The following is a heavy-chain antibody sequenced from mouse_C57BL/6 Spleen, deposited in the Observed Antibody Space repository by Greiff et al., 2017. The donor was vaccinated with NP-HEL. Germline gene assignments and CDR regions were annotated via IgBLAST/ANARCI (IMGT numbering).Heavy chain of an antibody. CDR2: IDPETSGT. V-gene: IGHV1-15*01. D-gene: IGHD1-1*01. Sequence: QVHVKQSGAELVRPGASVTLSCKASGYTFTDYEMHWVKQTPVHGLEWIGAIDPETSGTAYNQKFKGKAILTADKSSSTAYMELRSLTSEDSAVYYCTRKLDYGLYYFDYWGQGTTLTVSS. CDR3: TRKLDYGLYYFDY. CDR1: GYTFTDYE. J-gene: IGHJ2*01.